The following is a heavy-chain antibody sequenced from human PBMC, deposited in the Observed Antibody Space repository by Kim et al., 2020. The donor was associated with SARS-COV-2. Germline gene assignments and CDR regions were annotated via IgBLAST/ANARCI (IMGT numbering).Heavy chain of an antibody. Sequence: SETLSLTCAVYGGSFSGYYWSWIRQPPGKGLEWIGEINHSGSTNYNPSLKSRVTISVDTSKNQFSLKLSSVTAADTAVYYCARVGSIAAAGTGFDYWGQGTLVTVSS. D-gene: IGHD6-13*01. V-gene: IGHV4-34*01. J-gene: IGHJ4*02. CDR2: INHSGST. CDR1: GGSFSGYY. CDR3: ARVGSIAAAGTGFDY.